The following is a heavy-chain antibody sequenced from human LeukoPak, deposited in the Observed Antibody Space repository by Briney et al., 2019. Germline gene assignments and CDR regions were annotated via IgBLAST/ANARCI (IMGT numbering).Heavy chain of an antibody. CDR3: AREGSGWYIDY. D-gene: IGHD6-19*01. CDR1: GFTFSTYW. Sequence: GGSLRLSCAAPGFTFSTYWMNWVRQAPGKGLVWVSRIRGDGTNTNYADSVKGRFTISRDNAENTLYLQMNSLRAEDTAVYYCAREGSGWYIDYWGQGILVTVSS. CDR2: IRGDGTNT. V-gene: IGHV3-74*01. J-gene: IGHJ4*02.